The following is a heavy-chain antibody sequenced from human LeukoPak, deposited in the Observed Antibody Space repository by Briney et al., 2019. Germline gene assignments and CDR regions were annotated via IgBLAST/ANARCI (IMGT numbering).Heavy chain of an antibody. J-gene: IGHJ4*02. CDR1: GGSISSGGYS. D-gene: IGHD2-2*01. CDR3: ARGLPAASEYYFDY. V-gene: IGHV4-30-2*01. CDR2: IYQSGST. Sequence: SQTLPLTCAVSGGSISSGGYSWRWIRQPPGKGLEWIGYIYQSGSTYYNPSRKSRVTISVYRSKNQFSLKLSSVTAADTAVYYCARGLPAASEYYFDYWGQGTLVTVSS.